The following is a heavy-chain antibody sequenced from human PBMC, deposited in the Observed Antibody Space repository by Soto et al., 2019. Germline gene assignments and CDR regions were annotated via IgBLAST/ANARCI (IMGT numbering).Heavy chain of an antibody. V-gene: IGHV1-18*01. Sequence: ASVKVSCKASGYTFTSYGISWVRQAPGQGLEWMGWISAYNGNTNYAQKFQGRVTITRDTSASTAYMELSSLRSEDTAVYYCARGGSLYWYFDLWGRGTLVTVPQ. CDR3: ARGGSLYWYFDL. CDR2: ISAYNGNT. J-gene: IGHJ2*01. CDR1: GYTFTSYG. D-gene: IGHD1-26*01.